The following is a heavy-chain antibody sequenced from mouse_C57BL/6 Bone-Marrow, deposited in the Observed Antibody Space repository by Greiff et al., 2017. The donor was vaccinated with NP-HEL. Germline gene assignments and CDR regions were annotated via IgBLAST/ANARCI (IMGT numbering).Heavy chain of an antibody. V-gene: IGHV14-4*01. D-gene: IGHD4-1*01. CDR1: GFTFKDDY. CDR2: IGPEDGDN. Sequence: VQLQQSGAELVRPGASVKLSCTASGFTFKDDYMHWVKQRPEQGLEWIGLIGPEDGDNEYASKFPGKGTITADPSSHTAYLLLRSQTVDDTAVYYCTFELTGTSCAYGGKGTLVTVSA. J-gene: IGHJ3*01. CDR3: TFELTGTSCAY.